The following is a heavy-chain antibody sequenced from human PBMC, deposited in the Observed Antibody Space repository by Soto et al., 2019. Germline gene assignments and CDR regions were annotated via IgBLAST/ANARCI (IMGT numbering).Heavy chain of an antibody. Sequence: QVQLVQSGAEVKKPGASVTVSCKASGYRFSDYYLHWVRQAPGQGPEWMGWMNPNSGDTKYAQKFKGRVTMTRDTSVKTAFMELNWLKSDDTAVYYCARESGGATATLGYYYFYMDGWGIGTTVTVSS. CDR2: MNPNSGDT. D-gene: IGHD5-12*01. CDR3: ARESGGATATLGYYYFYMDG. J-gene: IGHJ6*03. CDR1: GYRFSDYY. V-gene: IGHV1-2*02.